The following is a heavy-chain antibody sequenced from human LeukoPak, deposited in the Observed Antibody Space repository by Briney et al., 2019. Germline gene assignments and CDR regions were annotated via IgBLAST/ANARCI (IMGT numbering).Heavy chain of an antibody. V-gene: IGHV3-33*01. J-gene: IGHJ4*02. CDR1: GFTFSRHA. Sequence: GRSLRLSCAASGFTFSRHAMHWVRQAPGKGLEWVALIWYDGSNKYYADSVKGRFTISRDSSKNTLYLQMNNLRAEDTAVYYCARDRSGSYSTDYWGQGTLVTVSS. D-gene: IGHD1-26*01. CDR3: ARDRSGSYSTDY. CDR2: IWYDGSNK.